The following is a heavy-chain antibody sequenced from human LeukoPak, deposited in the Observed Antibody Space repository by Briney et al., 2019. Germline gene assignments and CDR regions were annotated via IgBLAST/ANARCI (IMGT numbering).Heavy chain of an antibody. CDR3: ARGHAYGDYILGYYLDY. D-gene: IGHD4-17*01. CDR1: GFTFSSYD. CDR2: ISRSGGST. V-gene: IGHV3-23*01. J-gene: IGHJ4*02. Sequence: GGSLRLSCAASGFTFSSYDMIWVRQAPGKGLEWVSSISRSGGSTYYADSVEGRFTISRDNSKKTLYLQLNSLRADDTAVYYCARGHAYGDYILGYYLDYWGQGTLVTVSS.